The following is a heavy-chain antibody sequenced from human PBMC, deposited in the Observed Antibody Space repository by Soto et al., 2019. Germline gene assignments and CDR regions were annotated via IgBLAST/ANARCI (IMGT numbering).Heavy chain of an antibody. CDR1: GGSISSCGYY. CDR2: IYYSGST. V-gene: IGHV4-31*03. J-gene: IGHJ4*02. CDR3: ASHDVGAATFDY. Sequence: QVQLQESGPGLVKPSQTLSLTCTVSGGSISSCGYYWSWIRQHPGKGLEWIGYIYYSGSTYYNPSLKSRVTISVDTSKNQFSLKLSSVTAADTAVYYCASHDVGAATFDYWGQGTLVTVSS. D-gene: IGHD2-15*01.